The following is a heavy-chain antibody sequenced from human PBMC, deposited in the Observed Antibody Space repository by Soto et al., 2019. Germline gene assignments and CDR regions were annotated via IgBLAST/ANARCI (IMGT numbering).Heavy chain of an antibody. CDR2: ISASNGNT. Sequence: QVQLVQSGAEVKNSGASVKVSCKASGYTFTSYGFSWVRQAPGQGLEWMGWISASNGNTNYAQKLQGRVTMTTDTSTGTAYMELRSLRSDDTATYYCVRGAIVVVVAAGGGYSYPDYYYYYGMDVWGQGTTVTVSS. CDR3: VRGAIVVVVAAGGGYSYPDYYYYYGMDV. V-gene: IGHV1-18*01. J-gene: IGHJ6*02. CDR1: GYTFTSYG. D-gene: IGHD2-15*01.